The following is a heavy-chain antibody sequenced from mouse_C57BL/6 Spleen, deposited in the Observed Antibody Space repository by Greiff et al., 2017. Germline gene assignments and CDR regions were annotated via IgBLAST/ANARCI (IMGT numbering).Heavy chain of an antibody. Sequence: QVQLQQSGAELVKPGASVKISCKASGYAFSSYWMNWVQQRPGKGLEWIGQIYPGAGDTNYNGKFKGKATRTADKSASTAYMQLSSLTSEDSAVYFCARPVFYGSSSYWYFDVWGTGTTVTVSS. D-gene: IGHD1-1*01. CDR2: IYPGAGDT. CDR3: ARPVFYGSSSYWYFDV. CDR1: GYAFSSYW. V-gene: IGHV1-80*01. J-gene: IGHJ1*03.